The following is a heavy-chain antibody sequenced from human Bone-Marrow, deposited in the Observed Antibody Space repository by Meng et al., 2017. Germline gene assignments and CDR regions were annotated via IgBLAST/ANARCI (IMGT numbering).Heavy chain of an antibody. V-gene: IGHV4-34*01. J-gene: IGHJ4*02. CDR2: INHSGST. CDR1: GGSFSGYY. D-gene: IGHD4-17*01. Sequence: SETLSLTCAVYGGSFSGYYWSWTRQPPGKGLEWIGEINHSGSTHYTPSLKRRVTISVDTSKNQLSLKLSSVTAADTAVYYWARGQTKIYGYYAFDYWGQGTLVTVSS. CDR3: ARGQTKIYGYYAFDY.